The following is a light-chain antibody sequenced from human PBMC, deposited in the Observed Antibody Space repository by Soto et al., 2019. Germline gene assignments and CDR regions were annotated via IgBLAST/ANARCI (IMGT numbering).Light chain of an antibody. J-gene: IGKJ3*01. CDR3: QQFDDYPFT. CDR1: HGISSA. V-gene: IGKV1D-13*01. Sequence: AIQLTQSPSSLSASVGDSVTITCRASHGISSALAWYQQTPGRAPKLLIYDASTLASGDPSRFSGSRSGTDFTLTVSSRQPEDFATYYCQQFDDYPFTFGPGTKVDI. CDR2: DAS.